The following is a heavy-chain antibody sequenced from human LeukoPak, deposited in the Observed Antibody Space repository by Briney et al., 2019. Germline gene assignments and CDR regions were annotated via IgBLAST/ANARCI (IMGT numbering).Heavy chain of an antibody. CDR2: INPSGGST. D-gene: IGHD5-24*01. CDR3: ARMEMATAIFDY. J-gene: IGHJ4*02. Sequence: ASVKVSCKASGYTFTSYYMHWVRQAPGQGLEWMGIINPSGGSTSYAQKFQGRVTMTRDMSTSTVYMELSSLRSEDTAMYYCARMEMATAIFDYWGQGTLVTVSS. V-gene: IGHV1-46*01. CDR1: GYTFTSYY.